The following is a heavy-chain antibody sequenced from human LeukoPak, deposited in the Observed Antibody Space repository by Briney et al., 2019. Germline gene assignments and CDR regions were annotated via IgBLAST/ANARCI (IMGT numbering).Heavy chain of an antibody. CDR2: ISSSGGST. CDR3: AKDYYDYIWGSYRGYFDY. CDR1: GFTFSSYA. J-gene: IGHJ4*02. V-gene: IGHV3-23*01. D-gene: IGHD3-16*02. Sequence: GGSLRLSCAASGFTFSSYAMSWVRQAPGKGLEWVSAISSSGGSTYYADSVKGRFTISRDNSKNRLYLQMNSLRAEDTAVYYCAKDYYDYIWGSYRGYFDYWGQGTLVTVSS.